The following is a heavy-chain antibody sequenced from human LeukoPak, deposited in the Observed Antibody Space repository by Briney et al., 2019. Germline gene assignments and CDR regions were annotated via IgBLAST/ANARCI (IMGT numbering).Heavy chain of an antibody. Sequence: ASVNVSFKASGYTFTNYAFHWVRQAPGQRLEWLGWINAGNDDTKYSQKFQARVTITRDTSASTVYMELSSLTSDDTAVYYCARERWHCRGNDCYSVYYYGLDVWGQGTTVTVSS. J-gene: IGHJ6*02. V-gene: IGHV1-3*01. CDR2: INAGNDDT. CDR3: ARERWHCRGNDCYSVYYYGLDV. CDR1: GYTFTNYA. D-gene: IGHD2-15*01.